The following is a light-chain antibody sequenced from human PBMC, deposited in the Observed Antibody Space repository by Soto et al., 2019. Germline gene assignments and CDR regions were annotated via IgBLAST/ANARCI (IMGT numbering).Light chain of an antibody. J-gene: IGLJ1*01. CDR3: AAWDESLRGRV. CDR2: RND. V-gene: IGLV1-47*01. Sequence: QCALTHPLSASGTPGQRVTISCYGNSSNVGVNFVYWYQHLPGTAPKLLIYRNDQRPSGVPDRFSGSKSGTSSSLAISGLRYEDEADYYCAAWDESLRGRVFGTGTKVTV. CDR1: SSNVGVNF.